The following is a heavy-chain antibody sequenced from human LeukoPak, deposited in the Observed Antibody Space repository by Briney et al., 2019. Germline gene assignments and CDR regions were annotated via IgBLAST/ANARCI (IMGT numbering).Heavy chain of an antibody. V-gene: IGHV3-30*02. CDR3: ANDLSGYYYGMDV. J-gene: IGHJ6*02. Sequence: GGSLRLSRAASGFTFSSYGMHWVRQAPGKGLEWVAFIRYDGSNKYYADSVKGRFTISRDNSKNTLYLQMNSLRAEDTAVYYCANDLSGYYYGMDVWGQGTTVTVSS. CDR1: GFTFSSYG. D-gene: IGHD3-10*01. CDR2: IRYDGSNK.